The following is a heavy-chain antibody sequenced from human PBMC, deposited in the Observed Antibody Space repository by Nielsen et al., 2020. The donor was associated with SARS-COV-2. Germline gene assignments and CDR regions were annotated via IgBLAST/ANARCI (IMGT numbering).Heavy chain of an antibody. J-gene: IGHJ4*02. D-gene: IGHD6-25*01. CDR3: ATGLGSGYYNY. CDR2: VSAYNGNT. V-gene: IGHV1-18*04. CDR1: GVTFSRHD. Sequence: ASVKVSCKGSGVTFSRHDHGITWVRQAPGQGLEWMGWVSAYNGNTNNAQKFQGRVTMTIDTSTSTAYVELRSLRSDDTAVYYCATGLGSGYYNYWGQGSLVTVSS.